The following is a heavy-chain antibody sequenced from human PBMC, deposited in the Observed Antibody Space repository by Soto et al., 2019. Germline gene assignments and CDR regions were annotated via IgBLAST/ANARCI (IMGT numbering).Heavy chain of an antibody. D-gene: IGHD2-2*01. V-gene: IGHV3-21*01. CDR2: ISSSSTYI. CDR3: ARGVIGAWVYCSSSSCYESDY. J-gene: IGHJ4*02. Sequence: GGSLRLSCAASGFTFSTYSMNWVRQAPGKGLEWVSSISSSSTYIYYADSVKGRFTISRDNAKNSLYLQMDSLRAEDTAVYYCARGVIGAWVYCSSSSCYESDYWGQGALVTVSS. CDR1: GFTFSTYS.